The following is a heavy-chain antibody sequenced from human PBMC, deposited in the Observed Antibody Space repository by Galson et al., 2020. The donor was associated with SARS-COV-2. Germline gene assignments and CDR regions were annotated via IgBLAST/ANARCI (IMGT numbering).Heavy chain of an antibody. CDR2: INSYGANS. CDR1: GFVVRNYW. V-gene: IGHV3-74*01. D-gene: IGHD2-15*01. Sequence: QAGGSLRLSCTASGFVVRNYWMHWFRQAPGKGLVWIAHINSYGANSNYADSVKGRLIISRDNAKNTLYLQINSLRAEDTAVYYCARGGYCGGGSCHLTEHLHYDGMDVWGQGTTVTVSS. CDR3: ARGGYCGGGSCHLTEHLHYDGMDV. J-gene: IGHJ6*02.